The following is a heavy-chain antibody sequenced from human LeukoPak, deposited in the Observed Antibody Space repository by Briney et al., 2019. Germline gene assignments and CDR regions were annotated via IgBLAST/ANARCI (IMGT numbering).Heavy chain of an antibody. CDR2: INHSGST. Sequence: SETLSLTCAVYGGSFSGYYWSWIRQPPGKGLEWIGEINHSGSTNYNPSLKSRVTISVDTSKNQFSLKLSSVTAVDTAVYYCASLYYDSSGYPFDYWGQGTLVTVSS. CDR3: ASLYYDSSGYPFDY. D-gene: IGHD3-22*01. J-gene: IGHJ4*02. CDR1: GGSFSGYY. V-gene: IGHV4-34*01.